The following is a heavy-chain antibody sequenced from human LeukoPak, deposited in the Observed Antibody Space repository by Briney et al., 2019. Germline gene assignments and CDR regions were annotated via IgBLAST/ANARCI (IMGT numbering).Heavy chain of an antibody. CDR1: GFTFSSYA. J-gene: IGHJ3*02. CDR2: IRGSGYNS. Sequence: GWALRLSCAASGFTFSSYAMTWVRQAPGKGLEWVSAIRGSGYNSYYADSVKGRFTISRDNSKNTLFLQMNSLRGEDTAIYYCAKWMVRRDFWSGAFDIWGQGTMVTV. CDR3: AKWMVRRDFWSGAFDI. V-gene: IGHV3-23*01. D-gene: IGHD3-3*01.